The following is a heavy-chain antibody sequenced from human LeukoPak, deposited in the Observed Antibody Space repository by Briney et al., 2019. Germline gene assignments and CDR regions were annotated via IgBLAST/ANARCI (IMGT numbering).Heavy chain of an antibody. J-gene: IGHJ4*02. CDR3: ASFGIVVVTAR. CDR2: INHSGST. Sequence: SETLSLTCAIYGGSFSGYYWSWIRQPPGKGLEWIGEINHSGSTNYNPSLKSRVTISVDTSKNQFSLKLSSVTAADTAVYYCASFGIVVVTARWGQGTLVTVSS. CDR1: GGSFSGYY. D-gene: IGHD2-21*02. V-gene: IGHV4-34*01.